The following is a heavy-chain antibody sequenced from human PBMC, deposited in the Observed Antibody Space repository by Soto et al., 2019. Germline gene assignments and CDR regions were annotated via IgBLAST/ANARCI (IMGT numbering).Heavy chain of an antibody. CDR3: TRLLRSRGDWFDP. CDR1: GGSISSYY. J-gene: IGHJ5*02. CDR2: IYYRGRT. V-gene: IGHV4-59*08. Sequence: QVQLQESGPGLVKPSETLSLTCTVSGGSISSYYWSWIRQPPGKGLEWIGYIYYRGRTNYNPSLKSRVIISVDTSKTQFSLKLSSVSAADTAVYYCTRLLRSRGDWFDPWGQGTLVTVSS. D-gene: IGHD3-10*01.